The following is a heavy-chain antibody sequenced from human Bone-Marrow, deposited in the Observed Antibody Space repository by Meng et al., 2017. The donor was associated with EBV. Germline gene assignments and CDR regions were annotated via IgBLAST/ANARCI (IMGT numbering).Heavy chain of an antibody. V-gene: IGHV4-39*07. CDR2: IDSSGRP. J-gene: IGHJ4*02. D-gene: IGHD6-13*01. Sequence: LQLLEPLPCLVMPLTTLSSTSTVCGNPMGGSICYWSWRRQPHGKVLEWIGSIDSSGRPYYTPSLKSRVTRSVDTSKNHFSLRLSSVTAADTALYYCARDHYNISWYKYWGQGILVTVSS. CDR1: GNPMGGSICY. CDR3: ARDHYNISWYKY.